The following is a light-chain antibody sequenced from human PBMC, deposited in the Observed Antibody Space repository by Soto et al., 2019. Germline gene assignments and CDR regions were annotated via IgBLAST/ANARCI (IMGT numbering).Light chain of an antibody. V-gene: IGLV1-44*01. CDR2: NNN. Sequence: QSVLTQPASASGTPGQRVTISCSGSSSNIGSNTVNWYQQLPGTAPKLLIYNNNQRPSGGPDRFSGSNSGTSASLAISGLQSEDEADYYCAAWDDSLNVYVFGTGTKVTVL. CDR3: AAWDDSLNVYV. CDR1: SSNIGSNT. J-gene: IGLJ1*01.